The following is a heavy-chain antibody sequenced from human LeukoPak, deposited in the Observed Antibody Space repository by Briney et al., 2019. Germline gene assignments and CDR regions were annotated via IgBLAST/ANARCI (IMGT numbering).Heavy chain of an antibody. D-gene: IGHD1-26*01. CDR2: ISSSGSGGNT. Sequence: GGSLRLSCVASGVTLSNYAMSWARQAPGKGLEWVSGISSSGSGGNTYYADSVKGRFTISRDSSRNTLFLHMNTLRAEDTAIYYCAKDRTAGAPYWYFDLWGRGTLVTVSS. CDR3: AKDRTAGAPYWYFDL. V-gene: IGHV3-23*01. J-gene: IGHJ2*01. CDR1: GVTLSNYA.